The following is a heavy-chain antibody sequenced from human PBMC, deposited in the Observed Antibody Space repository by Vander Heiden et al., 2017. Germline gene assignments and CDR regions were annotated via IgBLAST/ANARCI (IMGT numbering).Heavy chain of an antibody. D-gene: IGHD4-17*01. J-gene: IGHJ4*02. CDR2: IRSKANSYAT. CDR3: SYGLSDY. V-gene: IGHV3-73*02. CDR1: GFTFSGSA. Sequence: EVQLVESGGGLVQPVWSLTLSCAASGFTFSGSAMHWVRQASGKGLEWVGRIRSKANSYATAYAASVKGRFTISRDDSKNTAYLQMNSLKTEDTAVYYCSYGLSDYWGQGTLVTVSS.